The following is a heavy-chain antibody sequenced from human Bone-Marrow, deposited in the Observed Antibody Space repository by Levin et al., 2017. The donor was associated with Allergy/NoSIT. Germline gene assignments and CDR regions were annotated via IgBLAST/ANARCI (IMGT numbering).Heavy chain of an antibody. CDR1: GFTFSDYY. V-gene: IGHV3-11*01. CDR2: ISYSGGTI. Sequence: GGSLRLSCAASGFTFSDYYMSWIRQAPGKGLQWVSYISYSGGTIYYTDSVKGRFSISRDNAKKSLYLQMNSLRAEDTAVYYCARELYGGNYGGVDYWGQGTLVTVSS. CDR3: ARELYGGNYGGVDY. D-gene: IGHD1-26*01. J-gene: IGHJ4*02.